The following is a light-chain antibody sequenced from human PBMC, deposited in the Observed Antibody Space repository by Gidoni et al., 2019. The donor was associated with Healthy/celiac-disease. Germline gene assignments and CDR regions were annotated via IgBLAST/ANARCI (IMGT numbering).Light chain of an antibody. V-gene: IGKV1-9*01. Sequence: IPFNPSPSFLFASGGDRVTITCRASQGISSFLAWYQQKPGKAPKLLIYAASTLQSGVPSRFSGSGSGTEFTLTISSLQPEDFATYYCQQLNSYPLTFGGGTKVEIK. CDR2: AAS. CDR3: QQLNSYPLT. CDR1: QGISSF. J-gene: IGKJ4*01.